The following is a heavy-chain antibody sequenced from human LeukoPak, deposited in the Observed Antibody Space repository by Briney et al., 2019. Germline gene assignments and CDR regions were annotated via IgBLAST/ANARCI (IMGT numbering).Heavy chain of an antibody. V-gene: IGHV3-21*01. CDR3: ARAWELGIEGGSLDY. J-gene: IGHJ4*02. Sequence: PGGSLRLSCAASGFTFSSYAMHWVRQAPGRGLEWVSSISSSSSYIYYADSVKGRFTISRDNAKNSLYLQMNSLRAEDTAVYYCARAWELGIEGGSLDYWGQGTLVTVSS. D-gene: IGHD7-27*01. CDR2: ISSSSSYI. CDR1: GFTFSSYA.